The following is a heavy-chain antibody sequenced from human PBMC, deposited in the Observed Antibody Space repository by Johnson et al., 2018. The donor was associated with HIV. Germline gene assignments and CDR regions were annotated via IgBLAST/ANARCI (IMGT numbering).Heavy chain of an antibody. D-gene: IGHD3-10*01. CDR2: ISYDGSNK. CDR3: AKGYYASGNQGIGDAFDI. J-gene: IGHJ3*02. V-gene: IGHV3-30-3*02. CDR1: GLTFSSYA. Sequence: VQLVESGGGVVQPGRSLRLSCAASGLTFSSYAMHWVRQAPGKGLEWVAVISYDGSNKYYADSVKGRFTISRDNSKNTLYLQMNSLRAQDTAVYYCAKGYYASGNQGIGDAFDIWGQGTMVTVSS.